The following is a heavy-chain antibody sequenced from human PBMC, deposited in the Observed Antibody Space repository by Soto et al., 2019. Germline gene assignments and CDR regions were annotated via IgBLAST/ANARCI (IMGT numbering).Heavy chain of an antibody. Sequence: LRLSCAASGFTFSSHAMSWVRQAPGKGLEWVSSTIDSGGRSYHADSVRGRFTISRDNSKNTLYLQMNSLRADDTAIYYCAKDKMEQWLVGGYYDYWGQGALVTVSS. D-gene: IGHD6-19*01. CDR2: TIDSGGRS. J-gene: IGHJ4*02. CDR3: AKDKMEQWLVGGYYDY. CDR1: GFTFSSHA. V-gene: IGHV3-23*01.